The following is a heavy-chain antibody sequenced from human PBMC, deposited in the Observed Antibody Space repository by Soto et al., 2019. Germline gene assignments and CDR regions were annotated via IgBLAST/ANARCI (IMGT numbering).Heavy chain of an antibody. J-gene: IGHJ5*02. CDR3: TRDVARGAHFVRFDR. D-gene: IGHD6-6*01. Sequence: EVQLVESGGHLIQPGGSLTLSCAASGLTVSSNHISWVRQAPGKGLEWVSLIYSGDSGTRYADSVKGRFTVSRDTSRNTVYLHMNSLRVEDTALYYCTRDVARGAHFVRFDRWGQGTLVTVSS. CDR2: IYSGDSGT. CDR1: GLTVSSNH. V-gene: IGHV3-53*01.